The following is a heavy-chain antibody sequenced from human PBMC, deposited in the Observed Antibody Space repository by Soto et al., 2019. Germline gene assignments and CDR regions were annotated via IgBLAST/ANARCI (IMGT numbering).Heavy chain of an antibody. Sequence: QVQLQQWGAGLLKPSETLSLTCAVYGGSFIGYYWSWIRQPPGKGLEWIVEINHSGSTNYNPSLSSRVTVTGDTSKNKFSLKLRSVTAAGMAVYYCARGASGYCIGGSCYARAMTMDIWGQGTMVTVSS. D-gene: IGHD2-15*01. CDR3: ARGASGYCIGGSCYARAMTMDI. CDR2: INHSGST. V-gene: IGHV4-34*01. CDR1: GGSFIGYY. J-gene: IGHJ3*02.